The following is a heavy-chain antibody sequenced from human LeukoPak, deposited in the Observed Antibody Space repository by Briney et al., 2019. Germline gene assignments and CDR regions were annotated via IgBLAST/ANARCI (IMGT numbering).Heavy chain of an antibody. CDR2: IHYSGST. J-gene: IGHJ4*02. CDR1: GGSISSSSYY. V-gene: IGHV4-39*01. D-gene: IGHD7-27*01. Sequence: SETLSLTCTVSGGSISSSSYYWGWIRQPPGKGLEWIGTIHYSGSTYYNPSHRSRVTMSVDTSKNQLSLKLSSVTAADTAVYYCARRGTNWGRLDYWGQGSLVTVSS. CDR3: ARRGTNWGRLDY.